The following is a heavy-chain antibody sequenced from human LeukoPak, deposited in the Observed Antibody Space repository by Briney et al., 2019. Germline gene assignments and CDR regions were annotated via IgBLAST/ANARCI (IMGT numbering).Heavy chain of an antibody. V-gene: IGHV1-69*04. CDR1: GGTYSSYA. CDR2: TIPILGIA. D-gene: IGHD6-13*01. J-gene: IGHJ6*02. Sequence: ASVKVSCKASGGTYSSYAISWVRQAPGQGLEWMGRTIPILGIANYAQKFQGRVTITADKSTSTAYMELSSLRSEDTAVYYCARRSSWSAYHYYGMDVWGQGTTVTVSS. CDR3: ARRSSWSAYHYYGMDV.